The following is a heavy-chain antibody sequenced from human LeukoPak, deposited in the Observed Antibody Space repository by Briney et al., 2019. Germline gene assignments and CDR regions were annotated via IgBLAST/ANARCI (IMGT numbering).Heavy chain of an antibody. V-gene: IGHV1-69*04. J-gene: IGHJ6*02. CDR3: ARITITMVRGSLSYYGMDV. D-gene: IGHD3-10*01. CDR2: IIPILGIA. Sequence: SVKVSCKASGGTFSSYAISWVRQAPGQGLEWMGRIIPILGIANYAQKFQGRVTITADKSTSTAYMEPSSLRSEDTAVYYCARITITMVRGSLSYYGMDVWGQGTTVTVSS. CDR1: GGTFSSYA.